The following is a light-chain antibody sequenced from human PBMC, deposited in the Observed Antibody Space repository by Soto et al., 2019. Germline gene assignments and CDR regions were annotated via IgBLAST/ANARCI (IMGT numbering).Light chain of an antibody. CDR2: GAS. CDR1: QSVSSSS. Sequence: EIVLTQSPGTLSLSPGERATLSCRASQSVSSSSLAWYQQKPGQAPRLLIYGASTRATGIPARFSGSGSGTDFTLTISRLEPEDFAVYYCQQYGSSPLAFGGGTKVDI. J-gene: IGKJ4*01. CDR3: QQYGSSPLA. V-gene: IGKV3-20*01.